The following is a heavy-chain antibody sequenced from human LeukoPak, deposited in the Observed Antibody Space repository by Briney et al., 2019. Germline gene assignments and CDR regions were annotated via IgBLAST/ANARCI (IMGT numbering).Heavy chain of an antibody. D-gene: IGHD3-3*01. V-gene: IGHV3-53*01. J-gene: IGHJ4*02. CDR3: AAGRFWSGYYDY. Sequence: PGGSLRLFCAASGFTLSSNYKSWVRQAPGKGLEWVSVIYSGGSTYYADSMKGRFTISRDISKNTLYLQMNSLRAEDTAIYYCAAGRFWSGYYDYWGQGTLVTVSS. CDR1: GFTLSSNY. CDR2: IYSGGST.